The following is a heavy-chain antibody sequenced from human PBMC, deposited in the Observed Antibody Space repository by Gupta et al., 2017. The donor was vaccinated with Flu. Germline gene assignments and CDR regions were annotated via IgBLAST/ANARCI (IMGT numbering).Heavy chain of an antibody. V-gene: IGHV4-31*03. CDR2: IYYSGST. CDR3: ARGTYYYDSSGYYFDY. CDR1: GGSISSGGYY. J-gene: IGHJ4*02. D-gene: IGHD3-22*01. Sequence: QVQLQESGPGLVEPSQTLSLTCTVSGGSISSGGYYCSWIRQHPGKGLEWIGYIYYSGSTYYNPSLKSRVTISVDTSKNQFSLKLSSVTAADTAVYYCARGTYYYDSSGYYFDYWGQGTLVTVSS.